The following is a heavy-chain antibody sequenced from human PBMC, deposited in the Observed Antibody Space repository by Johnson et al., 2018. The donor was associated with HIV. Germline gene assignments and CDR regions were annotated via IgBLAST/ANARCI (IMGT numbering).Heavy chain of an antibody. CDR2: ISYDGSNK. J-gene: IGHJ3*02. CDR1: GFTFSSYG. D-gene: IGHD2-2*01. CDR3: AKDGSDIVVGPACPDAFDS. Sequence: QVQLVESGGGAVQPGRSLRLSCAASGFTFSSYGMHWVRQAPGKGLEWVAVISYDGSNKYYADSVKGRFTISRDNSKKTLYVQMNSRRVEDTAEYYCAKDGSDIVVGPACPDAFDSWGQGTMVTVSS. V-gene: IGHV3-30*18.